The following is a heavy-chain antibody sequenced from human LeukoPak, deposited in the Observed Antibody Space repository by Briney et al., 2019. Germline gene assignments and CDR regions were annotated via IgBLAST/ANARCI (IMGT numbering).Heavy chain of an antibody. Sequence: PGRSLRLSCAASGFTFSSYAMHWVRQAPGKGLEGVAVISYDGSNKYYADSVKGRFTISRDNSKNTLYLQMNSLRAEDTAVYYCARTEGIAAASRGFYYWGQGTLVTASS. CDR3: ARTEGIAAASRGFYY. CDR1: GFTFSSYA. V-gene: IGHV3-30*04. D-gene: IGHD6-13*01. CDR2: ISYDGSNK. J-gene: IGHJ4*02.